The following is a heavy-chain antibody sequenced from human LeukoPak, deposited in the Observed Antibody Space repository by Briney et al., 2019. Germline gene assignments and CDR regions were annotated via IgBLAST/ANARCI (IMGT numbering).Heavy chain of an antibody. V-gene: IGHV4-30-2*01. J-gene: IGHJ3*02. CDR3: AREGVKDWLYAFHI. CDR2: IYHSGSI. D-gene: IGHD3/OR15-3a*01. CDR1: GGSISSGGYS. Sequence: PSQTLSLTCAVSGGSISSGGYSWIWMRQPPGKGLEWIGYIYHSGSIYYNPSRKSRVTISVDRSKNQFSLKLSSVTAADTGVYYCAREGVKDWLYAFHIGGQGTMVTVSS.